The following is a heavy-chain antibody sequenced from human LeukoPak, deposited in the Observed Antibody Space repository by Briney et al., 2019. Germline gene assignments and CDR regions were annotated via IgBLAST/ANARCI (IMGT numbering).Heavy chain of an antibody. J-gene: IGHJ4*02. CDR2: ISSSSSYI. CDR3: ARDRYDRSGYYDY. D-gene: IGHD3-22*01. V-gene: IGHV3-21*01. CDR1: GFTFSNYA. Sequence: GRSLRLSCAASGFTFSNYAMHWVRQAPGKGLEWVSSISSSSSYIHYTDSVKGRFTISRDNTKKSLYLQMNSLRAEDTAVYYCARDRYDRSGYYDYWGQGTLVTVSS.